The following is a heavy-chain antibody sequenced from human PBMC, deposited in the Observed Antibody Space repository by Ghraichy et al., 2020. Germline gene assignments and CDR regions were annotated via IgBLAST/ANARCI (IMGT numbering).Heavy chain of an antibody. J-gene: IGHJ6*02. Sequence: LSLTCAASVFTFSSYIMNWVRQAPGKGLEWVSSISSSSSYIYYADSVKGRFTISRDNAQNALYLQMNSLRAEDTAVYYCARDRITMVRGVILYYGMDVWGQGPTVPVSS. CDR1: VFTFSSYI. V-gene: IGHV3-21*01. CDR3: ARDRITMVRGVILYYGMDV. D-gene: IGHD3-10*01. CDR2: ISSSSSYI.